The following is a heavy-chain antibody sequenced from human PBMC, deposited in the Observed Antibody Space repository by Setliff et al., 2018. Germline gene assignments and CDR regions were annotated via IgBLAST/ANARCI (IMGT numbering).Heavy chain of an antibody. CDR2: ISAYNGNT. CDR1: GGTFSSYA. Sequence: ASVKVSCKASGGTFSSYAISWVRQAPGQGLEWMGWISAYNGNTNYAQQLPGRVPMTTDTSTSTAYMALRSLRSDDPAVYYCARDRREAFDIWGQGTMVTVSS. V-gene: IGHV1-18*01. CDR3: ARDRREAFDI. J-gene: IGHJ3*02.